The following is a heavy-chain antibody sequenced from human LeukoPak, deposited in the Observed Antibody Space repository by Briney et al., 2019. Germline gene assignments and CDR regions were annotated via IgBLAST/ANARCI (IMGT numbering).Heavy chain of an antibody. J-gene: IGHJ5*02. CDR3: ARGKLTHIVVVVAATNWFDP. D-gene: IGHD2-15*01. CDR1: GGSISSYY. V-gene: IGHV4-4*07. Sequence: SETLSLTCTVSGGSISSYYWSWIRQPAGKGLEWIGRIYTSGSTNYNPSLKSRVTMSVDTSKNQFSLKLSSVTAADTAVYYCARGKLTHIVVVVAATNWFDPWGQGTLVTVSS. CDR2: IYTSGST.